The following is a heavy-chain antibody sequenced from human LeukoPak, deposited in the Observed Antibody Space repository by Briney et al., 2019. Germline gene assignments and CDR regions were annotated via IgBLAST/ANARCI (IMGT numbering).Heavy chain of an antibody. CDR3: AKDPNPTGTYSNYWVY. Sequence: PSETLSLTCTVSGGSISGSSYYWGWIRQPPGKGLEWIGSIYYSGSTYYNPSLKSRVTISVDTSKNQFSLKLNSVTATDTAVYYCAKDPNPTGTYSNYWVYWGQGTLVTVSS. J-gene: IGHJ4*02. CDR2: IYYSGST. D-gene: IGHD4-11*01. CDR1: GGSISGSSYY. V-gene: IGHV4-39*02.